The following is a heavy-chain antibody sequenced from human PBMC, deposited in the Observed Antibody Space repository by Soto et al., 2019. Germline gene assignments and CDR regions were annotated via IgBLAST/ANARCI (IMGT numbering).Heavy chain of an antibody. J-gene: IGHJ6*02. D-gene: IGHD2-21*01. V-gene: IGHV3-72*01. CDR1: GFTSRDHY. CDR2: IRNKVNSYTT. Sequence: EVQLVESGGGLVQPGGSLRLSCAASGFTSRDHYIDWVRQAPGKGLEWVGRIRNKVNSYTTEYAASVKGRFTISRDDSRISLYLQMNNLKTEDTAVYYCARHIPYHGKDVWGQGTTVTVSS. CDR3: ARHIPYHGKDV.